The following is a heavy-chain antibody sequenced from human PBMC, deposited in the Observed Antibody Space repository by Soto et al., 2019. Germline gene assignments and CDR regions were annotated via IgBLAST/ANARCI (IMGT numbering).Heavy chain of an antibody. V-gene: IGHV3-23*01. CDR3: ARGRLGYSYGSPDY. CDR2: ISGSGGST. J-gene: IGHJ4*02. Sequence: EVQLLESGGGLVQPGGSLRLSCAASGFTFSSYAMSWVRQAPGRGLVWVSAISGSGGSTYYADSVKGRFTISRDNSKNTLYLQMNSLRTEDTAVYYWARGRLGYSYGSPDYWGQGTLVTVSS. D-gene: IGHD5-18*01. CDR1: GFTFSSYA.